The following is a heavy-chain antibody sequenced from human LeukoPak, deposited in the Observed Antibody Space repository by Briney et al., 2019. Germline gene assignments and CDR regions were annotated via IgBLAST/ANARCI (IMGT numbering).Heavy chain of an antibody. J-gene: IGHJ6*04. V-gene: IGHV4-61*02. D-gene: IGHD5-18*01. CDR3: ARSTSGYSYGYGSDV. CDR2: IYTSGST. CDR1: GGSISSGSYY. Sequence: SETLSLTCTVSGGSISSGSYYWSWIRQPAGKGLEWIGRIYTSGSTNYNPSLKSRVTISVDTSKNQFPLKLSSVTAADTAVYYCARSTSGYSYGYGSDVWGKGTTVTISS.